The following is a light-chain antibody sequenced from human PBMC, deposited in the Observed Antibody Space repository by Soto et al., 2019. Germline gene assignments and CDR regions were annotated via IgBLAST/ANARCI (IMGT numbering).Light chain of an antibody. J-gene: IGKJ4*01. CDR1: QSVSSSY. V-gene: IGKV3-20*01. Sequence: EIVFTQSPGTLSLSPGERYTLSCMASQSVSSSYLAWYQQKPGQAPRLLIYGASSRATGIPDRFSGSGSGTDFTLTISRLEPEDFAVYYCQQYGSSLTVGGGTKVEIK. CDR3: QQYGSSLT. CDR2: GAS.